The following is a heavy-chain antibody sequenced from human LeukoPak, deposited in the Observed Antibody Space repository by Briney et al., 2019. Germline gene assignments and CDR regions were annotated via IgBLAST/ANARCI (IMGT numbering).Heavy chain of an antibody. V-gene: IGHV4-59*01. CDR1: GGSITSYF. CDR3: AQKAPFSPTYSQQ. J-gene: IGHJ1*01. Sequence: SETLSLTCTVSGGSITSYFWSWIRQPPGRRLEWIGYIYHSGTTNYIPSLRSRVTISADTSKNQFSLRLTSVTAADTAVYYCAQKAPFSPTYSQQWGHGTLVTVSS. CDR2: IYHSGTT. D-gene: IGHD2/OR15-2a*01.